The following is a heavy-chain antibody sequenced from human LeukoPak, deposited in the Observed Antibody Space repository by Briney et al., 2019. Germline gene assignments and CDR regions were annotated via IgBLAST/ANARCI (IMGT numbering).Heavy chain of an antibody. CDR1: GYTLTELS. CDR3: ATADYYGSGSYPRD. CDR2: FDPEDGET. J-gene: IGHJ4*02. V-gene: IGHV1-24*01. D-gene: IGHD3-10*01. Sequence: ASVKVSCKVSGYTLTELSMHWVRQAPGKGLEWTGGFDPEDGETIYAQKFQGRVTMTEDTSTDTAYMELSSLRSEDTAVYYCATADYYGSGSYPRDWGQGTLVTVSS.